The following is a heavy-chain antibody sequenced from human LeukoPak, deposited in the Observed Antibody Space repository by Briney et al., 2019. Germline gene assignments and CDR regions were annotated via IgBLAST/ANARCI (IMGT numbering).Heavy chain of an antibody. CDR3: ARAVQPPPRLAAAGPRPFDY. J-gene: IGHJ4*02. Sequence: ASVKVSCKASGYTFTGYYMHWVRQAPGQGLEWMGWINPNSGGTNYAQKFQGRVTMTRDTSISTAYMELSRLRSDDTAVYYCARAVQPPPRLAAAGPRPFDYWGQGTLVTVSS. V-gene: IGHV1-2*02. CDR1: GYTFTGYY. CDR2: INPNSGGT. D-gene: IGHD6-13*01.